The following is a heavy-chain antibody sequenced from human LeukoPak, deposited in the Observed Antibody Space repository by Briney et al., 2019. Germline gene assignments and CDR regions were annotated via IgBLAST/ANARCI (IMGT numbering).Heavy chain of an antibody. CDR3: ARESYGSGSYLVDI. V-gene: IGHV3-74*01. J-gene: IGHJ3*02. CDR1: GFTFSRYW. CDR2: INDDGSGT. Sequence: PGGSLRLSCAASGFTFSRYWMHWVRQAPGKGLVWVSRINDDGSGTGSADSVKGRFTISRDNAKNTLYLQMNSLRAEDTAVYYCARESYGSGSYLVDIWGQGTMVTVSS. D-gene: IGHD3-10*01.